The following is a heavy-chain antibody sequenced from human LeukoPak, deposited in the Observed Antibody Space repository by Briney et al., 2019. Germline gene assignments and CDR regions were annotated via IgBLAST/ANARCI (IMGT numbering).Heavy chain of an antibody. Sequence: SETLSLTCAVYGGSFSGYYWSWIRQPPGKGLEWIGKINHSGSTNYNPSLKSRVTISVDTSKNQFSLKLSSVTAADTAVYYCARVLGPYYRRGWFDPWGQGTLVTVSS. D-gene: IGHD1-14*01. V-gene: IGHV4-34*01. J-gene: IGHJ5*02. CDR2: INHSGST. CDR3: ARVLGPYYRRGWFDP. CDR1: GGSFSGYY.